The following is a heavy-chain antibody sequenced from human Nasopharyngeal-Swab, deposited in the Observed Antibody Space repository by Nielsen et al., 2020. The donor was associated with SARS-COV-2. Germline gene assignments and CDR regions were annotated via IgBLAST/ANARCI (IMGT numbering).Heavy chain of an antibody. D-gene: IGHD5-18*01. CDR1: GYSFRSYG. J-gene: IGHJ4*02. CDR2: IRVYNADR. V-gene: IGHV1-18*01. CDR3: ARDVEEWLVVPSLSFDH. Sequence: ASVKVSCKASGYSFRSYGINWVRQAPGQGLEWMGWIRVYNADRNYAEKFQGRVSMTTDTSTTTAYMELRSLTSDDTAVYYCARDVEEWLVVPSLSFDHWGQGTLVTVSS.